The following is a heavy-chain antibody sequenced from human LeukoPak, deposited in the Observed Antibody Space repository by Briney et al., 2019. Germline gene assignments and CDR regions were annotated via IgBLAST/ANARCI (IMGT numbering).Heavy chain of an antibody. CDR2: ISSYSGTI. CDR1: GFTVSSNS. J-gene: IGHJ4*02. V-gene: IGHV3-48*02. D-gene: IGHD5-24*01. Sequence: GGSLRLSCAASGFTVSSNSMTWVRQAPGKGLEWVSYISSYSGTISCAGSVKGRLAISRDNAKNSLYLQMNSLRDEDTAIYYCAREMGYWGQGTLVTVSS. CDR3: AREMGY.